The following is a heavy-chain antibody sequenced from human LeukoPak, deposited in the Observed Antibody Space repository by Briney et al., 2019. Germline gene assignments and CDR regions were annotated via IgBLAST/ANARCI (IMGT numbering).Heavy chain of an antibody. CDR2: INHSGST. CDR3: ATSIAARPPLYWYFDL. D-gene: IGHD6-6*01. J-gene: IGHJ2*01. Sequence: SETLSLTCAVYGGSFSGYYWSWVRQPPGKGLEWIGEINHSGSTNYNPSLKSRVTISVDTSKNQFSLKLSSVTAADTAVYYCATSIAARPPLYWYFDLWGRGTLVTVSS. CDR1: GGSFSGYY. V-gene: IGHV4-34*01.